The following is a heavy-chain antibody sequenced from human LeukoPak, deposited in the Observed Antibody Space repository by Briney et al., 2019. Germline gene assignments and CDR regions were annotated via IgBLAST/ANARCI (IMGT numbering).Heavy chain of an antibody. CDR3: ARAGVQTYYYDSSGYYYGMDV. CDR2: IYSGGST. CDR1: GFTVSSNY. J-gene: IGHJ6*02. V-gene: IGHV3-53*01. Sequence: GGSLRLSCAASGFTVSSNYMSWVRQAPGKGLEWVSVIYSGGSTYYADSVKGRFTISRDNSKNTLYLQMNSLRAEDTAVYYCARAGVQTYYYDSSGYYYGMDVWGQGTTVTVSS. D-gene: IGHD3-22*01.